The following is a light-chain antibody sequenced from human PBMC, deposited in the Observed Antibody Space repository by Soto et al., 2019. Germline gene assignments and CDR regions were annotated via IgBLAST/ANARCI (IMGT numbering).Light chain of an antibody. V-gene: IGKV2-28*01. CDR1: QSLLHSNGYNY. J-gene: IGKJ2*01. Sequence: DLVMTQSPLSLPVTPGEPASISCRSSQSLLHSNGYNYLDWYLQKPGQSPQLLIYLGSNRASGVPDRFSGSGSGTDFTLKISRVAAEDVGVYYCMQALQTPPTFGQGTKLEI. CDR3: MQALQTPPT. CDR2: LGS.